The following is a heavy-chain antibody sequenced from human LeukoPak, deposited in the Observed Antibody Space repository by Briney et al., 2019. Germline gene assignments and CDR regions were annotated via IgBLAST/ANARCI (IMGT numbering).Heavy chain of an antibody. CDR2: IKQDGNEK. J-gene: IGHJ3*02. CDR1: GFTFSRYW. CDR3: ASQHCSSTTCYTDAFDI. Sequence: GGSLRLXCAASGFTFSRYWMRWVRRAPGKGLEWVANIKQDGNEKYYVDSVKGRFAISRDNAKNSLYLQMNSLRAEDTAVYYCASQHCSSTTCYTDAFDIWGQGTMVTVSS. D-gene: IGHD2-2*02. V-gene: IGHV3-7*01.